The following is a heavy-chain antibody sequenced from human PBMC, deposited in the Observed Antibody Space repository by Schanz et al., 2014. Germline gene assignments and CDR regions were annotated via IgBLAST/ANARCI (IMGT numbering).Heavy chain of an antibody. CDR3: AKTLFPGGTQAFGN. CDR1: GFSFGNYG. Sequence: EVQLLESGGGLVQPGGSLRLSCEASGFSFGNYGMSWVRQAPGKGLEWVSGCDAHDGRAYYADSAKGRFTISRDNSKSTLYVEMNSLRVEDTAVYYCAKTLFPGGTQAFGNWGRGTLVTVSS. J-gene: IGHJ4*02. CDR2: CDAHDGRA. D-gene: IGHD2-8*02. V-gene: IGHV3-23*01.